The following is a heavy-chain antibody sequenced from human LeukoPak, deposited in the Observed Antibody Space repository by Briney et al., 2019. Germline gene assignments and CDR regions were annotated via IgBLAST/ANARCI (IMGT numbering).Heavy chain of an antibody. V-gene: IGHV3-7*01. CDR2: IKQDGSEK. D-gene: IGHD3-10*01. CDR1: GFTFSSYW. Sequence: GGSLRLSCAASGFTFSSYWMSWVRQAPGKGLEWVANIKQDGSEKDYVDSVKGRFTISRDNAKNSLYLQMNSLRAEDTAVYYCARDQGSGINYYYYMDVWGKGTTVTVSS. J-gene: IGHJ6*03. CDR3: ARDQGSGINYYYYMDV.